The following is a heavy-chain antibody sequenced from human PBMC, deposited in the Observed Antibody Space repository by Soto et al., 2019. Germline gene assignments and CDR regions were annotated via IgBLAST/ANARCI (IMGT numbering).Heavy chain of an antibody. V-gene: IGHV5-51*01. Sequence: GESLKISCKGSGYSFTSYWIGWVRQMPGKGLEWMGIIYPGDSDTRYSPSFQGQVTISADKSISTAYLQWSSLKASDTAMYYCARRYCSSTSCPRYYYMGFWGKGTTVTVSS. D-gene: IGHD2-2*01. CDR3: ARRYCSSTSCPRYYYMGF. CDR1: GYSFTSYW. CDR2: IYPGDSDT. J-gene: IGHJ6*03.